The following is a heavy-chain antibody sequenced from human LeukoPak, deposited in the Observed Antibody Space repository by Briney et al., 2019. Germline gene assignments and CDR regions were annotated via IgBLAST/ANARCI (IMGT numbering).Heavy chain of an antibody. CDR3: AKDGAGSQSYCSSTSCYVDY. V-gene: IGHV3-48*01. J-gene: IGHJ4*02. Sequence: PGGSLRLSCAASGFTFSSYSMNWVRQAPGKGLEWVSYISSSSSSTIYYADSVKGRFTISRDNAKNSLYLQMNSLRAEDTAVYYCAKDGAGSQSYCSSTSCYVDYWGQGTLVTVSS. CDR1: GFTFSSYS. D-gene: IGHD2-2*01. CDR2: ISSSSSSTI.